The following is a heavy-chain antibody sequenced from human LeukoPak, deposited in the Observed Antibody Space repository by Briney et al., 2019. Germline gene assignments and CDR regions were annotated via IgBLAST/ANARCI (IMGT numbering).Heavy chain of an antibody. J-gene: IGHJ4*02. CDR1: GFTFTSSA. D-gene: IGHD3-22*01. CDR2: IVVGSGNT. Sequence: ASVKVSCKASGFTFTSSAVQWVRQARGQRLGWIGWIVVGSGNTNYAQKFQERVTITRDMSTSTAYMELSSLRSEDTAVYYCAATLRRYYYDSSGYVDYWGQGTLVTVSS. CDR3: AATLRRYYYDSSGYVDY. V-gene: IGHV1-58*01.